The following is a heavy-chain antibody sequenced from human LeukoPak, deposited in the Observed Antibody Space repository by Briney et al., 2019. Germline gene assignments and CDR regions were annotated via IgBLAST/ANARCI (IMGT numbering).Heavy chain of an antibody. CDR1: GYTFTSYG. CDR3: ARAQGGGWYDWFDP. V-gene: IGHV1-18*01. D-gene: IGHD6-19*01. Sequence: ASVKVSCKASGYTFTSYGISWVRQAPGQGLEWMGWISAYNGNTNYAQKLQSRVTMTTDTSTSTAYMELRSLRSDDTAVYYCARAQGGGWYDWFDPWGQGTLVTVSS. CDR2: ISAYNGNT. J-gene: IGHJ5*02.